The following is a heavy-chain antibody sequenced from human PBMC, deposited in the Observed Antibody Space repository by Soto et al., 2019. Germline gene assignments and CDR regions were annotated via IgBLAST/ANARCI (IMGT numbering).Heavy chain of an antibody. CDR1: GGTFSSYA. J-gene: IGHJ4*02. V-gene: IGHV1-69*01. CDR2: IIPIFGTA. Sequence: QVQLVQSGAEVKKPGSSVKVSCKASGGTFSSYAISWVGQAPGQGLEWMGGIIPIFGTANYAQKFQGRVTLTADESTSTAYMELNSLTSEDTAVYYCAREGGEPYYFDYWGQGTLVTVSS. D-gene: IGHD3-10*01. CDR3: AREGGEPYYFDY.